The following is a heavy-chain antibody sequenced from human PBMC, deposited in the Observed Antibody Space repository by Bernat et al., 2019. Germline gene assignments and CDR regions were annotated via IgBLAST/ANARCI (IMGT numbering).Heavy chain of an antibody. J-gene: IGHJ4*02. CDR1: GFTFSNYE. CDR3: AVITMVQGVGTSPDY. Sequence: EVQLVESGGGLVQPGGSLRLSCAAFGFTFSNYEMNWVRQAPGKGLEWVSYIGSSGITIYYTESVKGRFTISRDNAKNSLYLQMNSLRAEDTAVYYCAVITMVQGVGTSPDYWGQGTLVSVSS. CDR2: IGSSGITI. V-gene: IGHV3-48*03. D-gene: IGHD3-10*01.